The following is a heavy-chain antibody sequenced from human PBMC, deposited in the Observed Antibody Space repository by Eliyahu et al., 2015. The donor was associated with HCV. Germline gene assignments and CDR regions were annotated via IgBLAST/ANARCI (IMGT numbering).Heavy chain of an antibody. Sequence: EVQLLXSGGGLVQPGGSLRXSCAASGFTFSTYAXTWVRQAPAKGLEGVSAISANGGNTYYADSVKGRFTISRDNSKSALYLQMNSLRAEDTAVYYCAIDHGYWGQGTLVTVS. CDR3: AIDHGY. J-gene: IGHJ4*02. V-gene: IGHV3-23*01. CDR2: ISANGGNT. CDR1: GFTFSTYA.